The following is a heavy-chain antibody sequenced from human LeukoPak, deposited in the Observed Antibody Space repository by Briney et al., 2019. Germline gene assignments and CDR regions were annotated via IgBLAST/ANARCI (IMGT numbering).Heavy chain of an antibody. CDR1: GFTFSSYG. CDR2: ISYDGSDK. D-gene: IGHD3/OR15-3a*01. Sequence: GGSLRLSCAASGFTFSSYGMHWVRQAPGKGLEWVAVISYDGSDKYYADSVKGRSTISRDNSKNTLYLQMNSLRAEDTAVYYCAKMLFGIYYFDYWGQGTLVSVSS. J-gene: IGHJ4*02. CDR3: AKMLFGIYYFDY. V-gene: IGHV3-30*18.